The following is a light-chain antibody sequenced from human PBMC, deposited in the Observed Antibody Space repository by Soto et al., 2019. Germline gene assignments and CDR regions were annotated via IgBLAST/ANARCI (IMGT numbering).Light chain of an antibody. CDR1: QSISTW. V-gene: IGKV1-5*01. CDR2: DAS. J-gene: IGKJ2*01. CDR3: QQYNSYSVT. Sequence: DIQMTQSPSTLSASVGYRVTIACRSSQSISTWLAWYQQKPGTAPKLLIYDASSLESGVPSRFSVSGSGTEFTLTISSLQPDDFATYYCQQYNSYSVTFGQGTNLEIK.